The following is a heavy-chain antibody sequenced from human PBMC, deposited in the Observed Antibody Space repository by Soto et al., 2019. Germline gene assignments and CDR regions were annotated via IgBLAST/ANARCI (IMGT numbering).Heavy chain of an antibody. Sequence: TRSLGCTGASGLTHSGGYYCSSVRQHAGKGLEWIGYIYCSGPTYHHPPLKSRHTMSYDTSTNQISVTLSSVGGADAAQFYCARCSVFVVQAPGLDPWGRGTVVSVSS. D-gene: IGHD2-21*01. CDR1: SGLTHSGGYY. CDR3: ARCSVFVVQAPGLDP. J-gene: IGHJ5*02. CDR2: IYCSGPT. V-gene: IGHV4-31*03.